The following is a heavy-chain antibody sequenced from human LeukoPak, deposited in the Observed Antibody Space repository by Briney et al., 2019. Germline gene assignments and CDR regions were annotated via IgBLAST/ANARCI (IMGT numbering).Heavy chain of an antibody. V-gene: IGHV1-2*02. Sequence: ASVKVSCKASGYTFTGYYMHWVRQAPGQGLEWMGWINPNSGGTNYAQKFQGRVTMTRDTSISTAYMELSRLRSDDTAVYYCARDLSDDYGDSYNWFDPWGQGTLVTVSS. D-gene: IGHD4-17*01. CDR3: ARDLSDDYGDSYNWFDP. CDR1: GYTFTGYY. J-gene: IGHJ5*02. CDR2: INPNSGGT.